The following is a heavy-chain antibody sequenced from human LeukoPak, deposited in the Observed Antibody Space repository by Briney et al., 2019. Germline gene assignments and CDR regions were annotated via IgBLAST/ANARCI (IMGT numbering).Heavy chain of an antibody. D-gene: IGHD6-6*01. CDR2: INAANGNT. J-gene: IGHJ5*02. CDR3: ARDFRYSSSSP. V-gene: IGHV1-3*01. Sequence: VASVKVSCKTSGFTFTTYTMHWVRQAPGQRLEWMGWINAANGNTQYSQKFQGRVTMTRDTSISTAYMELSRLRSDDTAVYYCARDFRYSSSSPWGQGTLVTVSS. CDR1: GFTFTTYT.